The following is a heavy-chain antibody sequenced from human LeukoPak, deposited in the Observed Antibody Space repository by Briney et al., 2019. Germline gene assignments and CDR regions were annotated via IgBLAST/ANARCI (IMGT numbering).Heavy chain of an antibody. CDR3: ARNRLMVRGPRDPRYFDY. CDR1: GFTVSSNY. D-gene: IGHD3-10*01. J-gene: IGHJ4*02. CDR2: IYSGGNT. Sequence: GGSLRLSCAASGFTVSSNYMSWVRQAPGKGLEWVSVIYSGGNTYYGDSVKGRFTISRDISNTTLYLQMTCLRAEDDAVHYCARNRLMVRGPRDPRYFDYWGQGTLVTVSS. V-gene: IGHV3-53*01.